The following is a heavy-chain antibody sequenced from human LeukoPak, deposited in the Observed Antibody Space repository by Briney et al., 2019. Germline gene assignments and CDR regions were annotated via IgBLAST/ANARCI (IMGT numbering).Heavy chain of an antibody. J-gene: IGHJ4*02. CDR1: EYTFTSYD. D-gene: IGHD3-16*01. CDR2: MNTNSGNT. Sequence: ASVRVSCKASEYTFTSYDINWVRQVPGQGLEWMGWMNTNSGNTGYAQKFQGRVTMTRNTSLSTAYMELTSLKSEDTAVYYCATLIWGDPEGGGAYWGQGTLVTVSS. V-gene: IGHV1-8*01. CDR3: ATLIWGDPEGGGAY.